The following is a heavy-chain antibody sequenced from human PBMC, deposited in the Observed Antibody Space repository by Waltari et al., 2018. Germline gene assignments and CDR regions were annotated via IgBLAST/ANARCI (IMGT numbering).Heavy chain of an antibody. V-gene: IGHV4-34*01. CDR2: INHSGST. J-gene: IGHJ6*03. CDR1: GGSFSGYY. Sequence: QVQLQQWGAGLLKPSETLSLTCAVYGGSFSGYYWSWIRQPPGKGREWIGEINHSGSTNYNPSLKSRVTISVDTSKNQFSLKLSSVTAADTAVYYCAREFNGVAPLLWFGDYYMDVWGKGTTVTVSS. D-gene: IGHD3-10*01. CDR3: AREFNGVAPLLWFGDYYMDV.